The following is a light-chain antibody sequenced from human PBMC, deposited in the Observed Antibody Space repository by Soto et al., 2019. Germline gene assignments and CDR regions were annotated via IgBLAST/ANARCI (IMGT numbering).Light chain of an antibody. CDR3: QQYGSAPLLA. CDR2: GAS. J-gene: IGKJ4*01. V-gene: IGKV3-20*01. Sequence: EIVLTQSPGTLSLSPGERATLSCRASQSVSSSYLAWYQQKPGQATRLLIYGASSRATGIPDRFSGSGSGKYFTLTIGSLEPGEFAVYYCQQYGSAPLLAFGGGTKVEIK. CDR1: QSVSSSY.